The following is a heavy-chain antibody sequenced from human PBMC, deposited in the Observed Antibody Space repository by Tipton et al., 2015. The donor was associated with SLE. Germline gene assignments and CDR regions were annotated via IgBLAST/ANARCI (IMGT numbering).Heavy chain of an antibody. CDR2: IYYNGNT. J-gene: IGHJ3*02. CDR1: GGSISSYY. CDR3: ATTVTTTPSYGAFDI. D-gene: IGHD4-17*01. V-gene: IGHV4-59*08. Sequence: TLSLTCTVSGGSISSYYWSWIRQPPGKGLEWIGYIYYNGNTNYNPSLKSRVTISLDTSKKQFSLRLTSITAADTAMYYCATTVTTTPSYGAFDIWGQGTMVTVSS.